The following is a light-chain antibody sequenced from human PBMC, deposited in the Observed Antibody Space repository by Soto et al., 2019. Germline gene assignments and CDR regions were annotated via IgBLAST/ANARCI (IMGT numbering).Light chain of an antibody. CDR2: KAS. V-gene: IGKV1-5*03. J-gene: IGKJ1*01. CDR1: QSIEMH. CDR3: QQYNTYSGT. Sequence: DIQMTQSPSSLSASVGDRVTITCRASQSIEMHLNWYQQRPGKAPNLLIFKASTLDSGVPSRFSGSGSGTEFTLTISSLQPEDVATYYCQQYNTYSGTFGQGTKVDIK.